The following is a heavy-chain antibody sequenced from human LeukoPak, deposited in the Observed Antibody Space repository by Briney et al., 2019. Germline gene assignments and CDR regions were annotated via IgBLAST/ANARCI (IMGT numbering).Heavy chain of an antibody. CDR2: ISANGRAS. CDR1: GFTFSSYA. J-gene: IGHJ4*02. Sequence: GGSLRLSCAASGFTFSSYAMSWVRQAPGKGLEWVSPISANGRASYYVDSVKGRFTISRDNSRNTLYLQMNSLRAEDTAVYYCAKETAVTGACESWGPGTLVTVSS. V-gene: IGHV3-23*01. D-gene: IGHD6-19*01. CDR3: AKETAVTGACES.